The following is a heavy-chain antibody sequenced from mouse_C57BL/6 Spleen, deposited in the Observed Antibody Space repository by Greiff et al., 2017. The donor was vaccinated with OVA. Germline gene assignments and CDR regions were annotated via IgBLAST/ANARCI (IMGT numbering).Heavy chain of an antibody. D-gene: IGHD1-1*01. CDR3: ARDYYGSDYAMDY. Sequence: VQLQQSGPELVKPGASVKISCKASGYAFSSSWMNWVKQRPGKGLEWIGRIYPGDGDTNYNGKFKGKATLTADKSSSTAYLQLSRLQSEDSAVYFCARDYYGSDYAMDYWGQGTSVTVSS. CDR1: GYAFSSSW. J-gene: IGHJ4*01. CDR2: IYPGDGDT. V-gene: IGHV1-82*01.